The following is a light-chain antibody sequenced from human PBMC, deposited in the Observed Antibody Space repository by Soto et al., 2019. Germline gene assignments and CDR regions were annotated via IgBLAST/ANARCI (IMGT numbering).Light chain of an antibody. J-gene: IGKJ2*01. Sequence: DIQMTQSPSTLSASVGDRVTITCRASQIISSWLAWYQQKPGKAPKLLIYGASSLESGVPSRFSGSGSVTEFTLTIDSLQPDDFATYYCQQYSSSSPTFGQGTKLEIK. CDR3: QQYSSSSPT. V-gene: IGKV1-5*01. CDR2: GAS. CDR1: QIISSW.